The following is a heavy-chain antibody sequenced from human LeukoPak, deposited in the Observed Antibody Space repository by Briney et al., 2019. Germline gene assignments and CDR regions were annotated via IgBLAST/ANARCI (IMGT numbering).Heavy chain of an antibody. V-gene: IGHV3-33*06. Sequence: TGGSLRLSCAASGFTFSSYGMQWVRQAPGKGLEWVAVIWYDGSNKYYADSVKGRFTISRDNSKNTLYLQMNSLRAEDTAVYYCAKDRGMITFGGVIPEYYFDYWGQGTLVTVSS. CDR2: IWYDGSNK. D-gene: IGHD3-16*02. J-gene: IGHJ4*02. CDR1: GFTFSSYG. CDR3: AKDRGMITFGGVIPEYYFDY.